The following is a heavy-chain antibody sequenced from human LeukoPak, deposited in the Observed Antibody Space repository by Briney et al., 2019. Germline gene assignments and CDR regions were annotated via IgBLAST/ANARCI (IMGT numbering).Heavy chain of an antibody. CDR3: ARVFSLGITIFGVVITSSGNWFDP. D-gene: IGHD3-3*01. CDR2: MNPNSGNT. J-gene: IGHJ5*02. Sequence: ASVKVSCTASGYTFTSYDVNWVRQATGQGLEWMGWMNPNSGNTGYAQKFQGRVTMTRNTSISTAYMELSSLRSEDTAVYYCARVFSLGITIFGVVITSSGNWFDPWGQGTLVTVSS. CDR1: GYTFTSYD. V-gene: IGHV1-8*01.